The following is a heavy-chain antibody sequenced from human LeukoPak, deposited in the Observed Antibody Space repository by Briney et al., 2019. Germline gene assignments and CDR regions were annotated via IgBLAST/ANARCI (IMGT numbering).Heavy chain of an antibody. CDR1: GGSMSGNY. CDR2: LYYTGSA. Sequence: SETLSLTCTVSGGSMSGNYWGWIRQPPGRGLEWIGYLYYTGSAHYSPSLKSRVTMTVDTSKNQFSLKLTSATAADTAVYYCARVGRDGYNYFDFWGQGTLVTVSS. CDR3: ARVGRDGYNYFDF. J-gene: IGHJ4*02. D-gene: IGHD5-24*01. V-gene: IGHV4-59*01.